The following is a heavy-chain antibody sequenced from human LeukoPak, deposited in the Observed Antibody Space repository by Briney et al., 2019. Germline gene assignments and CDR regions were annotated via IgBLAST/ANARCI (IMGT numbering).Heavy chain of an antibody. D-gene: IGHD2-15*01. CDR2: IYYSGST. CDR3: ARGYCSGGSCLDY. J-gene: IGHJ4*02. CDR1: GGSLSSYY. V-gene: IGHV4-59*01. Sequence: SETLPLTCTVSGGSLSSYYWSWIRQPPGKGLEWIGYIYYSGSTNYNPSLKSRVTISVDTSKNQFSLKLSSVTAADTAVYYCARGYCSGGSCLDYWGQGTLVTVSS.